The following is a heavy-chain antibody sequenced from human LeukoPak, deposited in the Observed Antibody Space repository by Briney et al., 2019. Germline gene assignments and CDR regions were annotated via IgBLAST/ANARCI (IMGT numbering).Heavy chain of an antibody. D-gene: IGHD3-10*01. Sequence: SGPTLVNPTQTLTLTCTFSGFSLSTSGVGVGWIRQPPGKALEWLALIYWNDGKRYSPSLKSRLTITKDTSKDQVVLTMTNMAPVDTATYYCAHTVALLWFGELLPHPDYWGQGTLVTVSS. V-gene: IGHV2-5*01. J-gene: IGHJ4*02. CDR1: GFSLSTSGVG. CDR3: AHTVALLWFGELLPHPDY. CDR2: IYWNDGK.